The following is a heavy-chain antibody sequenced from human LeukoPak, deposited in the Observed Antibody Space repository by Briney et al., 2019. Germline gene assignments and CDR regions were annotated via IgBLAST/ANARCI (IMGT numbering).Heavy chain of an antibody. J-gene: IGHJ4*02. CDR3: ARPRGGYYFIHFDY. D-gene: IGHD3-22*01. CDR1: GFTFSSYR. Sequence: GGSLRLSCAASGFTFSSYRMNWVRQAPGKGLEWVSSISSSSSYIYYADSVKGRFTISRVNAKNSLYLQMNSLRAEDTAVYYCARPRGGYYFIHFDYWGQGTLVTVSS. CDR2: ISSSSSYI. V-gene: IGHV3-21*01.